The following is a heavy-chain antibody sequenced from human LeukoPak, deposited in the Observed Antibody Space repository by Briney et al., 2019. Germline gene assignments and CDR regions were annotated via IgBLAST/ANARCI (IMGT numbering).Heavy chain of an antibody. CDR2: IYYSGST. CDR1: GGSISSYY. Sequence: PSETLSLTCTVSGGSISSYYWSWIRQPPGKGLEWIGYIYYSGSTNYNPSLKSRVTMSLDTSKNQFSLEVSSVTAADTAVYYRARAKSWLPFDYWGQGTLVTVSS. CDR3: ARAKSWLPFDY. V-gene: IGHV4-59*08. J-gene: IGHJ4*02. D-gene: IGHD5-24*01.